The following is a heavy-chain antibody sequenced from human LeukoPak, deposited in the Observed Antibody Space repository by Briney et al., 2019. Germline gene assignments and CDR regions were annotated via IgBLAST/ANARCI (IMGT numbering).Heavy chain of an antibody. CDR1: GGSFSGYY. CDR3: AREMATINRGFDY. Sequence: SETLSLTCAVYGGSFSGYYWSWIRQPPGKGLEWIGEINQSGSTNYNPSLKSRVTISVDTSKNQFSLKLSSVTAADTAVYYCAREMATINRGFDYWGQGTLVTVSS. D-gene: IGHD5-24*01. CDR2: INQSGST. J-gene: IGHJ4*02. V-gene: IGHV4-34*01.